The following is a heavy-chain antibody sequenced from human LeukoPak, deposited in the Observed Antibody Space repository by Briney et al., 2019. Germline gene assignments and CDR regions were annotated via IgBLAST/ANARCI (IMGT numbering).Heavy chain of an antibody. Sequence: GGSLRPSCAASGFTFSNAWMNWVRQAPGKGLEWVGRIKSKTDGGTTDYAAPVKGRFTISRDDSKNTLYLQMNSLKTEDTAVYYCTTGGEWGYDILTGYYNWFDPWGQGTLVTVSS. CDR3: TTGGEWGYDILTGYYNWFDP. J-gene: IGHJ5*02. CDR1: GFTFSNAW. V-gene: IGHV3-15*07. CDR2: IKSKTDGGTT. D-gene: IGHD3-9*01.